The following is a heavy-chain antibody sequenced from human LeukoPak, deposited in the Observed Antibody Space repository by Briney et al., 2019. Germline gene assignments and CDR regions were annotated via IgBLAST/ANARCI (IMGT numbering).Heavy chain of an antibody. V-gene: IGHV3-30*18. CDR1: GFTFSTYG. CDR2: ISYDGSNN. Sequence: GRSLRLSCAASGFTFSTYGMHWVRQAPGKGLEWVAIISYDGSNNYYADSVKGRFTISRDNSKNTLYLQMNSLRGEDTAVYYCAKDQGAYDPEYYFDYWGQGTLVTVSS. D-gene: IGHD5-12*01. J-gene: IGHJ4*02. CDR3: AKDQGAYDPEYYFDY.